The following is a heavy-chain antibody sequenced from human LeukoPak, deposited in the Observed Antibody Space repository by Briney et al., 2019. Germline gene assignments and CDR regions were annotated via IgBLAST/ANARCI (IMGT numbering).Heavy chain of an antibody. CDR2: IYTSGST. V-gene: IGHV4-61*02. CDR1: GGSISSGSYY. J-gene: IGHJ6*03. Sequence: NPSETLSLTCTVSGGSISSGSYYWSWIRQPAGKGLEWIGRIYTSGSTNYNPSLKSRVTMSVDTSKNQFSLKLSSVTAADTAVYYCARDFYYMDVWGKGTTVTVSS. CDR3: ARDFYYMDV.